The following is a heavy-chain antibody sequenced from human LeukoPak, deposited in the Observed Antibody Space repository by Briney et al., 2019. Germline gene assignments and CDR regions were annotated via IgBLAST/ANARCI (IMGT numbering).Heavy chain of an antibody. J-gene: IGHJ3*02. D-gene: IGHD4-23*01. CDR3: ARKLWPHDAFDI. V-gene: IGHV4-59*01. CDR2: ISDSGST. Sequence: SETLSLTCTVSGGSIRGYYWSGIRQPPGKGLEWIGYISDSGSTNYNPSLKSRVTISVDRSKNQFSLKLSSVPAADTAVYYCARKLWPHDAFDIWGQGTMVSVSS. CDR1: GGSIRGYY.